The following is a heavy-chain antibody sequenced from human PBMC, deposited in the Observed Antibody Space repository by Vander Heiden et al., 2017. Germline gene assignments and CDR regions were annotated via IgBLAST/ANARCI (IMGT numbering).Heavy chain of an antibody. J-gene: IGHJ4*02. Sequence: EVQLVQSGAEVKKPGASLKISCKGSGYSFISYWIGWVRQRRGKGLEWMGIIYPGDSEVRYSPSFQGQVTISADKSISTAYLQWSSLKASDTAMYYCARPSNYYETSGYSHWGQGTLVTVSS. V-gene: IGHV5-51*01. CDR3: ARPSNYYETSGYSH. D-gene: IGHD3-22*01. CDR2: IYPGDSEV. CDR1: GYSFISYW.